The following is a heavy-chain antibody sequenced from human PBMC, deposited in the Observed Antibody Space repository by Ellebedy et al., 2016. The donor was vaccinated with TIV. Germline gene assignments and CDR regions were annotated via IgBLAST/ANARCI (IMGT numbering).Heavy chain of an antibody. J-gene: IGHJ4*02. V-gene: IGHV1-18*01. CDR2: ISAYNGNT. CDR3: ARRGRGEMATIDY. D-gene: IGHD5-24*01. CDR1: GYTLTELS. Sequence: AASVKVSCKVSGYTLTELSMHWVRQAPGQGLEWMGWISAYNGNTNYAQKLQGRVTMTTDTSTSTAYMELRSLRSDDTAVYYCARRGRGEMATIDYWGQGTLVTVSS.